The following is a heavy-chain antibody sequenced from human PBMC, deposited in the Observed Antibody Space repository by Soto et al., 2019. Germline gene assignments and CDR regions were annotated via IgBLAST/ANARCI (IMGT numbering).Heavy chain of an antibody. V-gene: IGHV1-2*04. Sequence: ASVKVSCKASGYTFTGYYMHWVRQAPGQGLEWMGRINPNSGGTNYAQKFQGWVTMTRDTSISTAYMELSRLRSDDTAVYYCARESRTAMDHFDYWGQGTLVTVS. D-gene: IGHD5-18*01. CDR3: ARESRTAMDHFDY. CDR2: INPNSGGT. CDR1: GYTFTGYY. J-gene: IGHJ4*02.